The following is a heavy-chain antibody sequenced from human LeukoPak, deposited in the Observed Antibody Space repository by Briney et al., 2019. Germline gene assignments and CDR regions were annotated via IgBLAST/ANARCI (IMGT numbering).Heavy chain of an antibody. CDR3: ARVSPSGYSLDY. J-gene: IGHJ4*02. CDR1: GGTFSSYA. D-gene: IGHD5-12*01. Sequence: ASVKVSCKASGGTFSSYAISWVRQAPGQGLEWMGGIIPIFGTVNYAQKFQGRVTITADKSTSTAYMELSSLRSEDTAVYYCARVSPSGYSLDYWGQGTLVTVSS. CDR2: IIPIFGTV. V-gene: IGHV1-69*06.